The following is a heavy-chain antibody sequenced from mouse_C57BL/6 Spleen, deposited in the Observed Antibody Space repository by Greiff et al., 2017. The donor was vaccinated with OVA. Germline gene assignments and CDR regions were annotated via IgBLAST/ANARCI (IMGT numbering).Heavy chain of an antibody. CDR1: GFTLSSYT. CDR2: ISGGGGNT. V-gene: IGHV5-9*01. J-gene: IGHJ2*01. Sequence: EVKLVESGGGLVKPGGSLKLSCAASGFTLSSYTMSWVRQTPEKRLEWVATISGGGGNTYYPDSVKGRFTISRDNAKNTLYLQMSSLRSEDTALYYCARHDDYDGNYFDYWGQGTTLTVSS. D-gene: IGHD2-4*01. CDR3: ARHDDYDGNYFDY.